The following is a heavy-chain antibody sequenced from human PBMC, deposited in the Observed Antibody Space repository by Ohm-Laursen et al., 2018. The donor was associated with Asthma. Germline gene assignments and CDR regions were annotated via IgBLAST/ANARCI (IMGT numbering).Heavy chain of an antibody. V-gene: IGHV1-46*03. CDR3: ARDLAVAGSDLWY. D-gene: IGHD6-19*01. CDR1: GYTFTSYY. Sequence: SSVKVSCKASGYTFTSYYMHWVRQAPGKGLEWMGIINPSGGSTSYAQKFQGRVTMTRDTSTSTVYMELSSLRSEDTAVYYCARDLAVAGSDLWYWGQGTLVTVSS. CDR2: INPSGGST. J-gene: IGHJ4*02.